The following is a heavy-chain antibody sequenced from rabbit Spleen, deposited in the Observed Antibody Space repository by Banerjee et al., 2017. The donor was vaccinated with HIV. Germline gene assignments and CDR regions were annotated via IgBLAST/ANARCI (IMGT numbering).Heavy chain of an antibody. CDR3: MGDSYGTDFGP. CDR2: IDPGSSGNT. J-gene: IGHJ2*01. V-gene: IGHV1S40*01. Sequence: QSLEESGGDLVKPGASLTLTCTASGFSFTRHWICWVRQAPGKGLEWIACIDPGSSGNTYYASWAKGRFTISKTSSTTVTLQMTSLTAADTATYFCMGDSYGTDFGPWVPGTLVTAS. CDR1: GFSFTRHW. D-gene: IGHD5-1*01.